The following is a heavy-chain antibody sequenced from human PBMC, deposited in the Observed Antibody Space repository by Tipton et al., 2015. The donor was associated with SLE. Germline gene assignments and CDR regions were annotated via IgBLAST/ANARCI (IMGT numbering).Heavy chain of an antibody. CDR2: ISYDGSNK. J-gene: IGHJ2*01. Sequence: SLRLSCAASGFTFSSYAIHWVRQAPGKGLEWVAVISYDGSNKYYADSVKGRFTISRDNSKNTLYLQMNSLRAEDTAVYYCARGIYSSGWYLDYWGRGTLVTVSS. V-gene: IGHV3-30*04. CDR1: GFTFSSYA. CDR3: ARGIYSSGWYLDY. D-gene: IGHD6-19*01.